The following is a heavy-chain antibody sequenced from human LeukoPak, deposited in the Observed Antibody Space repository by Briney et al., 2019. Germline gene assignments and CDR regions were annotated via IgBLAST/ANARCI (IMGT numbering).Heavy chain of an antibody. J-gene: IGHJ4*02. CDR2: ISFDGSRG. V-gene: IGHV3-30*02. D-gene: IGHD1-26*01. CDR1: GFTYNNHG. CDR3: AKDSTESYYLLDY. Sequence: GGSLRLSCTASGFTYNNHGMHWVRQAPGKGLEWVAFISFDGSRGLYGDSVKGRFTISRDNSKNTMYLEMNSLRGEDTAMYFCAKDSTESYYLLDYWGQGTLVTVSS.